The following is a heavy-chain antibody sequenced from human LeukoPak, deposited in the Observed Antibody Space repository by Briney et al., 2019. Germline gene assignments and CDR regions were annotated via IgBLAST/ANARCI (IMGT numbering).Heavy chain of an antibody. CDR2: IRYDGSNK. Sequence: GGSLRLSCAASGFTFSSYGMHWVRQAPGKGLEGVAFIRYDGSNKYYADSVKGRFTISRDNSKNTLYLQMNSLRAEDTAVYYCAKARRELWFGELFNWGQGTLVTVSS. J-gene: IGHJ4*02. V-gene: IGHV3-30*02. CDR3: AKARRELWFGELFN. CDR1: GFTFSSYG. D-gene: IGHD3-10*01.